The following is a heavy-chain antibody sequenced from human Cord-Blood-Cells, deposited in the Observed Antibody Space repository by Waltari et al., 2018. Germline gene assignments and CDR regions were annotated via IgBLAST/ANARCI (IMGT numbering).Heavy chain of an antibody. Sequence: QVQLVESGVGGVRPGVSLIISWASSGFTSSSSAMDSVRQAPGKGLEWVSVISYDGSNKYYADSVKGRFTISRDNSKNTLYLRMNSLRAEDTAVYYCANPSNWFDPWGQGTLVTVSS. CDR3: ANPSNWFDP. J-gene: IGHJ5*02. CDR1: GFTSSSSA. CDR2: ISYDGSNK. V-gene: IGHV3-30*01.